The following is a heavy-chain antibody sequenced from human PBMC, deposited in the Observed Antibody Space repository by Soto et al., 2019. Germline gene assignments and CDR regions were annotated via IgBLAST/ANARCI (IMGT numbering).Heavy chain of an antibody. D-gene: IGHD6-13*01. CDR1: GGSISSGGYS. CDR3: ARHQSHSSSYVDP. CDR2: IYHSGST. V-gene: IGHV4-30-2*01. J-gene: IGHJ5*02. Sequence: PSETLSLTCAVSGGSISSGGYSWSWIRQPPGKGLEWIGYIYHSGSTYYNPSLKSRVTISVDRSKSQLSLKLSSVTAADTAVYYCARHQSHSSSYVDPWGQGTLVTVSS.